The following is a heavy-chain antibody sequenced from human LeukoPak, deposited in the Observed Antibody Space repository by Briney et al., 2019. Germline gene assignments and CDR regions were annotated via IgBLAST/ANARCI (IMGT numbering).Heavy chain of an antibody. CDR2: ISYDGSNK. CDR1: AFTFSNYA. V-gene: IGHV3-30*04. D-gene: IGHD6-6*01. J-gene: IGHJ4*02. CDR3: ASQEYSSSGGDY. Sequence: QPGRSLRLSCAASAFTFSNYAMHWVRQAPGKGLEWVAVISYDGSNKYYADSVKGQFTISRDNSKNTLYLQMNSLRAEDTAVYYCASQEYSSSGGDYWGQGTLVTVSS.